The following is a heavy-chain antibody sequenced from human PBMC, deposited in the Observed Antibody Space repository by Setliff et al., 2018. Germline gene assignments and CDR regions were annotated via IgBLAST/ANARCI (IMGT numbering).Heavy chain of an antibody. V-gene: IGHV4-30-4*08. CDR2: IYHSGST. CDR3: ARAQVVFAISAPVWYFEF. Sequence: TLSLTCTVSGYSISRGNYYWSWIRQPPGKGLEWIGYIYHSGSTFYNPSLKSRVSMSVEKSKNQFSLKLTSVTAADTAVYYCARAQVVFAISAPVWYFEFWGRGTQVTVSS. CDR1: GYSISRGNYY. J-gene: IGHJ2*01. D-gene: IGHD2-21*01.